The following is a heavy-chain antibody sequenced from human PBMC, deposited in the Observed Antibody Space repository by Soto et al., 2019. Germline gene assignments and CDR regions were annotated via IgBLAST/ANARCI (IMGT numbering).Heavy chain of an antibody. J-gene: IGHJ5*02. V-gene: IGHV3-15*07. CDR1: GFTFSDAW. CDR3: TTLGPT. Sequence: EVRLVESGGGLVKPGGSLRLSCAASGFTFSDAWMNWVRQVPGKGLEWVGHVKTKTDGETTDYAAFVKGRFSISRDDSTNTLYRQMTSLETDDTAMYYCTTLGPTWGQGPLVTVSS. CDR2: VKTKTDGETT.